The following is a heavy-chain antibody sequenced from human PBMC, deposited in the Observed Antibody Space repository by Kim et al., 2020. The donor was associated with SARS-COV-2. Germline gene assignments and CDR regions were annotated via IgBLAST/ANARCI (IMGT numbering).Heavy chain of an antibody. Sequence: GGSLRLSCAASGFTFSSYAMSWVRQAPGKGLEWVSAISGSGGSTYYADSVKGRFTISRDNSKNTLYLQMNSLRAEDTAVYYCAKDDWDSSSSDYYGMDVWGQGTTVTVSS. D-gene: IGHD6-6*01. J-gene: IGHJ6*02. V-gene: IGHV3-23*01. CDR1: GFTFSSYA. CDR2: ISGSGGST. CDR3: AKDDWDSSSSDYYGMDV.